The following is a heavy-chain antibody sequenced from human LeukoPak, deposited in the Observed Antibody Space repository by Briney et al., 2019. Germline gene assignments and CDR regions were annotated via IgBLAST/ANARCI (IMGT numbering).Heavy chain of an antibody. CDR1: GGSISSYY. Sequence: SETLSLTCTVSGGSISSYYWSWIRQPAGKGLEWIGRIYTSGSTNYNPSLKSRVTMSVDTSKNQFSLKLSSVTAADTAVYYCARGKYYDFWSGHYRGDNNWFDPWGQGTLVTVSS. CDR3: ARGKYYDFWSGHYRGDNNWFDP. V-gene: IGHV4-4*07. CDR2: IYTSGST. J-gene: IGHJ5*02. D-gene: IGHD3-3*01.